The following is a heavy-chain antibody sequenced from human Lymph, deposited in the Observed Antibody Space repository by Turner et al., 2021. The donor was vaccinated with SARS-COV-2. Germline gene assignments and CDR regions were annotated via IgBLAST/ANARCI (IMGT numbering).Heavy chain of an antibody. V-gene: IGHV3-21*01. Sequence: EVQLVESGGGLVKRGGSLRPSCAASGFTFSTYSMNWVRQAPGKGLEWISSISSSSSYIYYADSVKGRFTISRDDAKNSLYLQMNSLRAEDTAVYYCARDIPTTADYFDYWGQGTLVTVSS. CDR3: ARDIPTTADYFDY. J-gene: IGHJ4*02. D-gene: IGHD4-17*01. CDR2: ISSSSSYI. CDR1: GFTFSTYS.